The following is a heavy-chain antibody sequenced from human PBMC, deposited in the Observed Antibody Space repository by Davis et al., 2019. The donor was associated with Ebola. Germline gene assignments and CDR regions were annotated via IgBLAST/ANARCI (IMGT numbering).Heavy chain of an antibody. CDR1: GYSFTSYW. V-gene: IGHV5-51*01. J-gene: IGHJ3*01. CDR3: ASLRRTITGMDDGFDL. Sequence: KVSCKGSGYSFTSYWIGWVRQMPGKGLEWMGIIYPGDSDTRYSPSFQGQVTISADKSISTAYLQWSSLKASDTAMYYCASLRRTITGMDDGFDLWGQGTMVTVSS. CDR2: IYPGDSDT. D-gene: IGHD1-20*01.